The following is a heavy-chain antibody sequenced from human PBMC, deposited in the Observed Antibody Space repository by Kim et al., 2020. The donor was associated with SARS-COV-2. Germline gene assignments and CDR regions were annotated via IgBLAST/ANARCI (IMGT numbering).Heavy chain of an antibody. CDR1: GFTFNNFA. CDR3: AKNPWASSSSCYFDF. D-gene: IGHD6-19*01. J-gene: IGHJ4*03. Sequence: GGSLRLSCVTSGFTFNNFAMTWVRQAPGRGLEWVAAISSRGRDIYYRDSVKGRFTISRDNSQNTVYLQMTSLTDDDTAMYYCAKNPWASSSSCYFDFGGQGTVLTVPS. V-gene: IGHV3-23*01. CDR2: ISSRGRDI.